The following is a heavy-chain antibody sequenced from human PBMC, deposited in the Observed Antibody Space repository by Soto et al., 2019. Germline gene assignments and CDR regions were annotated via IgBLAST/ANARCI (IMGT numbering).Heavy chain of an antibody. CDR3: ARGTDVAADRPNDRNWFDP. J-gene: IGHJ5*02. V-gene: IGHV4-34*01. Sequence: PSETLSLTCAVYGGSFSGYYWSWIRQPPGKGLEWIGEINHSGSTNYNPSLKSRVTISVDTSKNQFSLKLSSVTAADTAVYYCARGTDVAADRPNDRNWFDPWGQGTLVTVSS. CDR2: INHSGST. CDR1: GGSFSGYY. D-gene: IGHD6-13*01.